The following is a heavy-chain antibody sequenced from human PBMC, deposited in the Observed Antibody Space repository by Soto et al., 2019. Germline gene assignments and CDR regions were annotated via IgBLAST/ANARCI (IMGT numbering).Heavy chain of an antibody. Sequence: SETLSLTCAVYGGSFSGYYWSWIRQPPGKGLEWIGEINHSGNTNYNPSLKSRVTISVDTSKNQFSLKLSSVTAADTAVYYCARHNYDGSRHYYYYYGMDVWGQGTTIT. CDR3: ARHNYDGSRHYYYYYGMDV. J-gene: IGHJ6*02. V-gene: IGHV4-34*01. D-gene: IGHD3-22*01. CDR1: GGSFSGYY. CDR2: INHSGNT.